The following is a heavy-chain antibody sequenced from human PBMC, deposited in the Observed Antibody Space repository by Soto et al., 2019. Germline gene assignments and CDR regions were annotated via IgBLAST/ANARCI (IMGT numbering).Heavy chain of an antibody. Sequence: SETLSLTCTVSGGSITSYYWSWIRQPPGKGLEWLGYIYSSGSTNYNPSLKSRVTISVDTSKNQFSLKLNSVTAADTAVYHCARHVVQSGYSYAMFDYWGQGSLVTVS. CDR3: ARHVVQSGYSYAMFDY. CDR2: IYSSGST. V-gene: IGHV4-59*08. J-gene: IGHJ4*02. D-gene: IGHD5-18*01. CDR1: GGSITSYY.